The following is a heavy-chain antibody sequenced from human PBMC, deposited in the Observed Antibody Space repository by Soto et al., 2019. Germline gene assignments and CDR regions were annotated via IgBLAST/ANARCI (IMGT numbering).Heavy chain of an antibody. D-gene: IGHD1-26*01. CDR1: GGPITNY. J-gene: IGHJ3*02. CDR3: ARGIVGATLLVAFDI. Sequence: SETLSLTCTVSGGPITNYWSWIRQHPGKGLEWIGYIYGSGSTYYNPSLKSRLIMSLDTSKNQLSLKLTSVTAADTAVYYCARGIVGATLLVAFDIWGQGTMVT. CDR2: IYGSGST. V-gene: IGHV4-31*03.